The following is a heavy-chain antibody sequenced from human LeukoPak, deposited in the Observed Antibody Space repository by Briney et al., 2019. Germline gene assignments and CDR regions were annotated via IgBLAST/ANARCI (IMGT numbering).Heavy chain of an antibody. Sequence: ASVKVSCKASGYTFTSYGISWVRQAPGQGLEWMGWISAYSGNTNYAQKLQGRVTMTTDTSTSAAYMELRSLRSDDTAVYYCARDIIAGDYGDYFDYWGQGTLVTVSS. CDR3: ARDIIAGDYGDYFDY. D-gene: IGHD4-17*01. CDR1: GYTFTSYG. V-gene: IGHV1-18*01. J-gene: IGHJ4*02. CDR2: ISAYSGNT.